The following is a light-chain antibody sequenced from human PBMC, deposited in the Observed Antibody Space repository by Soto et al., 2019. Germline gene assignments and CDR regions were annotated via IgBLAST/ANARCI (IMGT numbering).Light chain of an antibody. CDR1: QSINNW. CDR2: DAS. Sequence: DIQMTQSPSTLSASVGDRVTITCRASQSINNWLAWYQQKPGKAPKLLIYDASTLDIGVPSRFSGSGFGTEFSLTISSLQPDDFATFYCQHYTSYSYTFGQGTKLEVK. CDR3: QHYTSYSYT. J-gene: IGKJ2*01. V-gene: IGKV1-5*01.